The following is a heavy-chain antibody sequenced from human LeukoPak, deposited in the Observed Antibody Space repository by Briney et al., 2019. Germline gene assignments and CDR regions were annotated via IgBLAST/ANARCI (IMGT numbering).Heavy chain of an antibody. CDR3: ARESYYHGAGSSDY. CDR2: ISGSGGST. D-gene: IGHD3-10*01. V-gene: IGHV3-23*01. CDR1: GFTFSSYA. Sequence: GGSLRLSCAASGFTFSSYAMSWVRQAPGKGLEWVSAISGSGGSTYYADSVKGRFTISRDNAKNSLYLQMNSLRAEDTAVYYCARESYYHGAGSSDYWGQGTLVTVSS. J-gene: IGHJ4*02.